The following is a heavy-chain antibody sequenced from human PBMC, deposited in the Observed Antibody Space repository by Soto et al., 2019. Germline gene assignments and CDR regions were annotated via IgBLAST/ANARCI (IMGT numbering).Heavy chain of an antibody. CDR2: MNPDSGRA. Sequence: GASVKVSCKASGYTFTSYDMNWVRQATGQGLEWMGWMNPDSGRAGYAQKFQGRVTMTRNTSISTDYMELNSLRSEDTAVYYCARGLAGNYWKYDILTGDYWGQGTLVTVSS. CDR1: GYTFTSYD. J-gene: IGHJ4*02. D-gene: IGHD3-9*01. CDR3: ARGLAGNYWKYDILTGDY. V-gene: IGHV1-8*01.